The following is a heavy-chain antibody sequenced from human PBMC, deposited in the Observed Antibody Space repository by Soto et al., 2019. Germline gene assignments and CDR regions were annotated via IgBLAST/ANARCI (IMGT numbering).Heavy chain of an antibody. Sequence: QVQLVQSGAEVRKPGASVKISCRASGYTFTSYTIHWVRQAAGQRLEWMGWINVGNGDIKYSQNFQGRVTISRDTAANTAYMELSSLRSEDTAVYYCARDLSWPLVGFDYWGQGTLVTVSS. CDR3: ARDLSWPLVGFDY. J-gene: IGHJ4*02. CDR1: GYTFTSYT. CDR2: INVGNGDI. D-gene: IGHD2-8*02. V-gene: IGHV1-3*01.